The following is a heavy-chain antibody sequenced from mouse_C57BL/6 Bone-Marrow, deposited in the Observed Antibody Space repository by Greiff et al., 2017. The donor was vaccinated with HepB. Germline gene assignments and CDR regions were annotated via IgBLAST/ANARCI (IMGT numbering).Heavy chain of an antibody. CDR1: GYTFTSYW. Sequence: QVQLQQPGAELVRPGTSVKLSCKASGYTFTSYWMHWVKQRPGQGLEWIGVIDPSDSYTNYNQKFKGKATLTVDTSSSTAYMQLSSLTSEDSAVYYCALYGSSYEYFDYWGQGTTLTVSS. CDR2: IDPSDSYT. D-gene: IGHD1-1*01. CDR3: ALYGSSYEYFDY. J-gene: IGHJ2*01. V-gene: IGHV1-59*01.